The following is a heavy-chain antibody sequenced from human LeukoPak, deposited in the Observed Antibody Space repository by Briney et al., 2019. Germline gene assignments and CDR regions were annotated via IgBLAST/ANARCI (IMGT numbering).Heavy chain of an antibody. Sequence: GESLKISCKGSAYNFANYRISWVRQMPGKGLEWMGRIDPSDSYTDYSPSFQGHVTLSVDKSINTAYLQWSGLKASDTATYYCARDQSGGSTFWYFDLWGRGTLVTVSS. CDR3: ARDQSGGSTFWYFDL. CDR2: IDPSDSYT. CDR1: AYNFANYR. J-gene: IGHJ2*01. V-gene: IGHV5-10-1*01. D-gene: IGHD4-23*01.